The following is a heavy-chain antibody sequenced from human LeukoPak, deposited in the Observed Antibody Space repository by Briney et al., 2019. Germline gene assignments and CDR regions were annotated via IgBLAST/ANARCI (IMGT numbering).Heavy chain of an antibody. J-gene: IGHJ4*02. CDR1: GFTFSSYG. D-gene: IGHD5-12*01. Sequence: GGSLRLSCAASGFTFSSYGMHWVRQAPGKGLEWVAFIRYDGSNKYYADSVKGRFTISRDNSKNTLYLQMNSLRAEDTAMYYCARDTFEGGYGYYFDSWGRGTLVTVSS. CDR2: IRYDGSNK. V-gene: IGHV3-30*02. CDR3: ARDTFEGGYGYYFDS.